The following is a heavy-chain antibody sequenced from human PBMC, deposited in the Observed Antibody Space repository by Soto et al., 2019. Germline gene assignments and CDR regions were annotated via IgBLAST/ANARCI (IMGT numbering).Heavy chain of an antibody. CDR2: VYYSGST. Sequence: SETLSLTCTVSGGFISSYYWCWMLQPPGKGLEYIGYVYYSGSTNYNPSLKSRITISLDTSKKQFSLKLNSVTAADTAVYYCARVDSSYEAFDVWGQGTMVNV. V-gene: IGHV4-59*01. CDR1: GGFISSYY. D-gene: IGHD6-13*01. CDR3: ARVDSSYEAFDV. J-gene: IGHJ3*01.